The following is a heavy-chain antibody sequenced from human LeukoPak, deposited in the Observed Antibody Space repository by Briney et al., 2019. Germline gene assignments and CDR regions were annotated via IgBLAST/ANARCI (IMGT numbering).Heavy chain of an antibody. CDR1: GYTFTSYA. CDR3: ARDDGTLSGSYST. V-gene: IGHV1-2*06. CDR2: INPNSGGT. J-gene: IGHJ5*02. Sequence: ASVKVSCKASGYTFTSYAMNWVRQAPGQGLEWMGRINPNSGGTNYAQKFQGRVTMTRDTSISTAYMELSRLRSDDTAVYYCARDDGTLSGSYSTWGQGTLVTVSS. D-gene: IGHD1-26*01.